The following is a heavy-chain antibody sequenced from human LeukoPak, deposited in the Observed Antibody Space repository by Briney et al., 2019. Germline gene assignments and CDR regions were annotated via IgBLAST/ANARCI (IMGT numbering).Heavy chain of an antibody. V-gene: IGHV3-33*01. CDR1: GFTFSSYG. CDR3: ARDRSVTLAYYYGMDV. CDR2: IWYDGSNK. D-gene: IGHD4-17*01. Sequence: GGSLRLSCAASGFTFSSYGMHWVRQAPGKGLEWVAVIWYDGSNKYYADSVKGRFTISRDNSKNTLYLQMNSLRAEDTAVYYCARDRSVTLAYYYGMDVWGQGTTVTVSS. J-gene: IGHJ6*02.